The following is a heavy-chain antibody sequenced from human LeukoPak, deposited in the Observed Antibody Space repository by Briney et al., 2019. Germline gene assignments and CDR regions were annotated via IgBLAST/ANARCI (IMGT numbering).Heavy chain of an antibody. J-gene: IGHJ6*03. V-gene: IGHV1-69*13. CDR1: GGTFISYA. CDR3: ARDGAYYYDSSGYYGDYYYYYYMDV. CDR2: IIPIFGTA. Sequence: ASVKVSCKASGGTFISYAISWVRQAPGQGLEWMGGIIPIFGTANYAQRFQGRVTITADESTSTAYMELSSLRSEDTAVYYCARDGAYYYDSSGYYGDYYYYYYMDVWGKGTTVTVSS. D-gene: IGHD3-22*01.